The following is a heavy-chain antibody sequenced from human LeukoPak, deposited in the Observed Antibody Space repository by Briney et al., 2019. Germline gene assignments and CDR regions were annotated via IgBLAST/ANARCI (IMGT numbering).Heavy chain of an antibody. V-gene: IGHV4-30-2*01. Sequence: KPSETLSLTCTVSGVSISSGGYYWSWIRQPPGKGLEWIGYIYHSGSTYYNPSLKSRVTISVDRSKNQFSLKLSSVTAADTAVYYCARAVVVPAAMMLGLYYYMDVWGKGTTVTVSS. CDR1: GVSISSGGYY. CDR3: ARAVVVPAAMMLGLYYYMDV. J-gene: IGHJ6*03. D-gene: IGHD2-2*01. CDR2: IYHSGST.